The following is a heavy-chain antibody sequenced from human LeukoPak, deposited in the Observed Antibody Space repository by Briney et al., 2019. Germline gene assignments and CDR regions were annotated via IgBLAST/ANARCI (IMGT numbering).Heavy chain of an antibody. J-gene: IGHJ6*02. V-gene: IGHV3-74*01. CDR3: GRDDYGGLDA. D-gene: IGHD4/OR15-4a*01. CDR2: ISSDGSGS. CDR1: GFTFSSYW. Sequence: GGSLRLSCAASGFTFSSYWMHWVRQAPGKGLVWVPRISSDGSGSEYADSVRGRFTISRDNAENTLYLHMSSLSAEDTAVYYCGRDDYGGLDAWGRGTTVTVSS.